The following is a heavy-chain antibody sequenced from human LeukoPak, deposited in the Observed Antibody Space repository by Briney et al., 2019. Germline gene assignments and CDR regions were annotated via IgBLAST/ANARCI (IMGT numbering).Heavy chain of an antibody. J-gene: IGHJ5*02. D-gene: IGHD3-16*01. CDR2: IYSGGST. CDR3: ARERGGLYNWFDP. V-gene: IGHV3-53*01. Sequence: GGSLRLSCAASGFTVSSNYMSWVRQAPGKGLEWVSVIYSGGSTYYADSVKGRFTISRDNSKNTLYLQMNSLRAEDMAVYYCARERGGLYNWFDPWGQGTLVTVSS. CDR1: GFTVSSNY.